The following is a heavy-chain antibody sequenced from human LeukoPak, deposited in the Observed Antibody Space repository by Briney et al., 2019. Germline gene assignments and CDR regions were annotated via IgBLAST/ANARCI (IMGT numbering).Heavy chain of an antibody. D-gene: IGHD6-19*01. CDR2: ISGSGGRT. Sequence: PGGSLRLSCAASGFTFSSYAMSWVRQAPGKGLEWVSAISGSGGRTYYADSVKGRFTISRDNSKNTLYLHMNSLRAEDTAIYYYAKLIGLVYFDYWGQGTLVTVSS. J-gene: IGHJ4*02. V-gene: IGHV3-23*01. CDR1: GFTFSSYA. CDR3: AKLIGLVYFDY.